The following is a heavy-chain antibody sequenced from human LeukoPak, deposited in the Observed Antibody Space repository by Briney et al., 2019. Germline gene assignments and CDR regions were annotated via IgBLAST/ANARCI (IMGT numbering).Heavy chain of an antibody. CDR2: ISGSGGST. V-gene: IGHV3-23*01. Sequence: GGSLRLSCAASGFTFSSYAMSWVRQAPGKGLEWVSAISGSGGSTYYADPVKGRFTISRDNSKNTLYLQMNSLRAEDTAVYYCAKDQGYSSSWFDYWGQGTLVTVPS. CDR3: AKDQGYSSSWFDY. D-gene: IGHD6-13*01. CDR1: GFTFSSYA. J-gene: IGHJ4*02.